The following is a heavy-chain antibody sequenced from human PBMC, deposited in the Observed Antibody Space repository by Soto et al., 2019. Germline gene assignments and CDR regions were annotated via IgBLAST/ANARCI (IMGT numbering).Heavy chain of an antibody. Sequence: ASVKVSCKASGYTFTSYYMHWVRQAPGQGLEWMGIINPSGGSTSYAQKFQGRVTMTRDTSTSTVYMELSSLRSEDTAVYYCATIPTRYYYLYYGMDVWGQGTTVTVSS. CDR1: GYTFTSYY. D-gene: IGHD3-9*01. CDR3: ATIPTRYYYLYYGMDV. CDR2: INPSGGST. J-gene: IGHJ6*02. V-gene: IGHV1-46*01.